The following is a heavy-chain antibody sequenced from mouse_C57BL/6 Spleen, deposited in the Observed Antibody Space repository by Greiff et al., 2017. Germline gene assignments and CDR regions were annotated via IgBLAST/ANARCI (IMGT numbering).Heavy chain of an antibody. Sequence: QVQLQQSGAELVKPGASVKLSCKASGYTFTSYWMHWVKQRPGQGLEWIGMIHPNSGSTNYNEKFKSKATLTVDKSSSTAYMQLSSLTSEDSAVYCCARDGDGNYQAWFAYWGQGTLVTVSA. D-gene: IGHD2-1*01. CDR3: ARDGDGNYQAWFAY. CDR2: IHPNSGST. V-gene: IGHV1-64*01. CDR1: GYTFTSYW. J-gene: IGHJ3*01.